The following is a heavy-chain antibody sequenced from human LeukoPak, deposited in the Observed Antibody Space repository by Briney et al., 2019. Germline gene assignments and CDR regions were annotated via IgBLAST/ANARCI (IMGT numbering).Heavy chain of an antibody. V-gene: IGHV3-11*06. CDR1: GFTFSDYY. J-gene: IGHJ4*02. Sequence: GGSLRLSCAASGFTFSDYYMIWIRQAPGKGLEWVSDISSSGSYTNYADSVKGRVTISRDNAKNSLYLQMNSLRAEDTAVYYCARDRAGGSGSYSDYWGQGTLVTVSS. CDR2: ISSSGSYT. CDR3: ARDRAGGSGSYSDY. D-gene: IGHD1-26*01.